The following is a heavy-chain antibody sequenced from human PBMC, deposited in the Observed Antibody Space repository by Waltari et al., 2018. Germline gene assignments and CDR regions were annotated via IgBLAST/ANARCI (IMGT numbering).Heavy chain of an antibody. CDR3: ARDRGRGLYLDT. V-gene: IGHV4-4*02. Sequence: QLQLQESGPGLVRPSGTLSLICAVPGDPMGSLDCWSWVRQSPGKGLEWIGQVRGDGRTNYNPSFASRVIISLDTSTHHFALEVTSATAADTALYYCARDRGRGLYLDTWGQGILVTVAP. CDR1: GDPMGSLDC. CDR2: VRGDGRT. J-gene: IGHJ4*02. D-gene: IGHD2-15*01.